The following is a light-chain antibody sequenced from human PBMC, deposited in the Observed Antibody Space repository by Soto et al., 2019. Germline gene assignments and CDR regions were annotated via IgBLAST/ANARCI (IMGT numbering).Light chain of an antibody. CDR2: EVT. J-gene: IGLJ1*01. V-gene: IGLV2-18*02. CDR1: SSDVGKYDR. Sequence: QSALTQPPSVSGSPGQSVTISCTGTSSDVGKYDRVSWYQQPPGTAPRLIMYEVTDRPSGVPARFSGSKSGNTASLTISGLQAEDEADYFCSSYTSASRYVFGDGTKVTVL. CDR3: SSYTSASRYV.